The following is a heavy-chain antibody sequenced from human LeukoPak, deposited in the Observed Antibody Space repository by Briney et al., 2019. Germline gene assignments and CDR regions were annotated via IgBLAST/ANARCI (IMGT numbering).Heavy chain of an antibody. CDR2: IYYSGST. D-gene: IGHD3-22*01. J-gene: IGHJ4*02. CDR3: VRHKRYYYDSSGYYFDY. Sequence: PSETLSLTCTVSGGSISSSSYYRGWIRQPPGKGLEWIGSIYYSGSTYYNPSLKSRVTISVDTSKNQFSLKLSSVTAADTAVYYCVRHKRYYYDSSGYYFDYWGQGTLVTVSS. V-gene: IGHV4-39*01. CDR1: GGSISSSSYY.